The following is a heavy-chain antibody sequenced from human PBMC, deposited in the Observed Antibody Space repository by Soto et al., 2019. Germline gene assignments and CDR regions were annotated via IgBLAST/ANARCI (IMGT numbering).Heavy chain of an antibody. V-gene: IGHV3-7*04. CDR1: GFTFSDYW. J-gene: IGHJ4*02. D-gene: IGHD3-10*01. CDR2: IKHDGNEK. Sequence: EVHLDESGGGSVQPGGSLRLSCVASGFTFSDYWMSWVRQVPGRGPEWLANIKHDGNEKYYVDFVKGRFTISRDNAKNSLFLQMNSLRVEDTAVYYCARGTYHYGLGSPFDYWGQGTLVTVSS. CDR3: ARGTYHYGLGSPFDY.